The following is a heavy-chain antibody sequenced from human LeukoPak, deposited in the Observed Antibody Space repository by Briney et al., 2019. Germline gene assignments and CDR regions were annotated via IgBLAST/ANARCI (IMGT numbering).Heavy chain of an antibody. J-gene: IGHJ6*02. CDR3: ATLDSSGGDYYYYYGMDV. Sequence: ASVKVSCKASGYTFTSYAMHWVRQAPGQRLEWMGWITAGNVNTKYSQKFQGRVTITRDTSASTAYMELSSLRSEDTAVYYCATLDSSGGDYYYYYGMDVWGQGTTVTVSS. D-gene: IGHD6-19*01. CDR1: GYTFTSYA. V-gene: IGHV1-3*01. CDR2: ITAGNVNT.